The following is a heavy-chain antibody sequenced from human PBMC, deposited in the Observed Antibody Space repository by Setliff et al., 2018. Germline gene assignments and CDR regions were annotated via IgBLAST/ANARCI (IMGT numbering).Heavy chain of an antibody. CDR2: IRYDGTNK. V-gene: IGHV3-30*02. CDR1: GFTFSSYG. D-gene: IGHD6-13*01. Sequence: GGSLRLSCAASGFTFSSYGMHWVRQAPGKGLEWVTFIRYDGTNKYYADSVKGRFIISRDNSKNTLYLQMNSLRAEDTAVYYCAKGSSSWQPHPPALDYWGQGTLVTVSS. CDR3: AKGSSSWQPHPPALDY. J-gene: IGHJ4*02.